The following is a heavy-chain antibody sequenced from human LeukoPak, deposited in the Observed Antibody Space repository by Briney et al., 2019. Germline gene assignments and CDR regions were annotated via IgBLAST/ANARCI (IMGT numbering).Heavy chain of an antibody. CDR1: GYTFTGYY. V-gene: IGHV1-2*02. CDR2: INPNSGGT. Sequence: ASVKVSCKASGYTFTGYYMHWVRQAPGQGLEWMGWINPNSGGTNYAQKFQGRVTMTRDTSISTAYMELSRLRSDDTAVYYCARDPPKRIAAAGTDDYWGQGTLVTVSS. D-gene: IGHD6-13*01. J-gene: IGHJ4*02. CDR3: ARDPPKRIAAAGTDDY.